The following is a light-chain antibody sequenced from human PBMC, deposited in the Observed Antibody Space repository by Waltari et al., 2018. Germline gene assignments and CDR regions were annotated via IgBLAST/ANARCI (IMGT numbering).Light chain of an antibody. J-gene: IGKJ1*01. Sequence: ELVMTQSPANLSVSPGERATLSCRASQSVSSNLAWYQQKPGQAPRLLIYGASTRATGIPARFSGSGSGTEFTLTISSLQSEDFAVYYCQQYNNWPTWTFGQGTKVEIK. V-gene: IGKV3-15*01. CDR3: QQYNNWPTWT. CDR1: QSVSSN. CDR2: GAS.